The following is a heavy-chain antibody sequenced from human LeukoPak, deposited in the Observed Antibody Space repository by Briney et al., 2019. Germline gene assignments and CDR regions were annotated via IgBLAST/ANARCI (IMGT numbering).Heavy chain of an antibody. CDR3: ARGRVAVAGWFDP. Sequence: PSETLSLTCTVSGGSISSFYWSWIRQPAREGLEWIGRIYTSGSTDYNPSLKSRVTISVDTSKNQFSLKLSSVTAADTAVYYCARGRVAVAGWFDPWSQGTLVTVSS. D-gene: IGHD6-19*01. V-gene: IGHV4-4*07. CDR1: GGSISSFY. CDR2: IYTSGST. J-gene: IGHJ5*02.